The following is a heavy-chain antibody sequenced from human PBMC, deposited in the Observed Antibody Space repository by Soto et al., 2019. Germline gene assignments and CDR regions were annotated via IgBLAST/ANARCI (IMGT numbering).Heavy chain of an antibody. Sequence: QVQLVESGGGLVKPGGSLRLSCAASGFTFSDYYMSWIRQAPGKGLEWVSYISSRGSTIYHADSVKGRITTSRDNAKNSLYLQMNGLRAEDTAVYYCARNNWNHGMGWNDGMDGWGQGTTVTVSS. V-gene: IGHV3-11*01. CDR1: GFTFSDYY. CDR3: ARNNWNHGMGWNDGMDG. CDR2: ISSRGSTI. D-gene: IGHD1-20*01. J-gene: IGHJ6*02.